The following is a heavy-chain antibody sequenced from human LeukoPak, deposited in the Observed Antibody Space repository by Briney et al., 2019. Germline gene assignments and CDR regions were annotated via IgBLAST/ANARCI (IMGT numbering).Heavy chain of an antibody. CDR2: IYPGDSDT. CDR3: ARRMATKDETQTVTYYFDY. V-gene: IGHV5-51*01. CDR1: GYSFTSYW. Sequence: GESLKISCKGSGYSFTSYWIGWVRQMPGKGLEWMGIIYPGDSDTRYSPSFQGQVTISADKSISTAYLQWSSLKASDTAMYYCARRMATKDETQTVTYYFDYWGQGTLVTVSS. D-gene: IGHD5-24*01. J-gene: IGHJ4*02.